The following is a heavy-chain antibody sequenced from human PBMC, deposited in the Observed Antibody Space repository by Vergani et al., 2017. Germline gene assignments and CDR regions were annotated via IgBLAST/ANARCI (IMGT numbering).Heavy chain of an antibody. Sequence: QVQLQQWGGGLLKPSETLSLTCVVNGGSFTSYHWTWIRQSPGEGLEWVGDIDHTGRPDYNPSLKSRLTMSVDKSRNQFTLMLNSVTATDTALYFCARVNTETNGHLYYYYYMDVWGQGTAVTVS. CDR3: ARVNTETNGHLYYYYYMDV. CDR2: IDHTGRP. V-gene: IGHV4-34*01. D-gene: IGHD4-11*01. CDR1: GGSFTSYH. J-gene: IGHJ6*03.